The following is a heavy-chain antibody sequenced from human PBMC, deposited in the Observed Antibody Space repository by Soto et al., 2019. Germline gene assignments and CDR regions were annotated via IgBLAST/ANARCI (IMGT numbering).Heavy chain of an antibody. CDR3: ASTAHSSGWYSGGFDY. V-gene: IGHV4-59*01. D-gene: IGHD6-19*01. Sequence: QVQLQESGPGLVKPSETLSLTCTVSGGSISSYYWSWIRQPPGKGLEWIGYIYYSGSTNYNPSLKSRVTISVDTSKNQFSLKLSSVTAADTARYYCASTAHSSGWYSGGFDYWGQGTLVTVSS. J-gene: IGHJ4*02. CDR1: GGSISSYY. CDR2: IYYSGST.